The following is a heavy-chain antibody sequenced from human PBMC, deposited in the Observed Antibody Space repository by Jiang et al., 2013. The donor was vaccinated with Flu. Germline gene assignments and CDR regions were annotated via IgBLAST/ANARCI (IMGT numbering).Heavy chain of an antibody. J-gene: IGHJ4*02. CDR3: ANINPQWGFGMRWAENQKNIG. V-gene: IGHV1-2*02. Sequence: CKASGYTFTGYYMHWVRQAPGQGLEWMGWINLTVWHNYAQKFQGRVTMTRDTSISTAYMELSRLRSDDTAVYYCANINPQWGFGMRWAENQKNIGWGQGTLVTVSS. D-gene: IGHD2/OR15-2a*01. CDR1: GYTFTGYY. CDR2: INLTVWH.